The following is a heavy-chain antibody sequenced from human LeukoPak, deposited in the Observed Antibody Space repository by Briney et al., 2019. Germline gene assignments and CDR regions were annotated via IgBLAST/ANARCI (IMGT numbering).Heavy chain of an antibody. CDR1: GGSISSGDYY. J-gene: IGHJ4*02. D-gene: IGHD3-10*01. V-gene: IGHV4-30-4*01. Sequence: SETLSLTCTVSGGSISSGDYYWSWIRQPPGKGLEWIGYIYYSGSTYYTPSLKSRVTISVDTSKNQFSLKLSSVTVADTAVYYCARDRPAGVDYWGQGTLVTVSS. CDR3: ARDRPAGVDY. CDR2: IYYSGST.